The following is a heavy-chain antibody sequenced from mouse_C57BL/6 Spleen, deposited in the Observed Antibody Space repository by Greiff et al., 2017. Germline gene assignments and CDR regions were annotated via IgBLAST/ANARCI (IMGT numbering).Heavy chain of an antibody. CDR3: ARRRTGTGDD. CDR1: GYTFTSYW. V-gene: IGHV1-69*01. J-gene: IGHJ2*01. CDR2: IDPSDSYT. D-gene: IGHD4-1*01. Sequence: QVQLQQPGAELVMPGASVKLSCKASGYTFTSYWMHWVKQRPGQGLEWIGEIDPSDSYTNYNQKFKGKSTLTVDKSSSTAYMQLSSLTSEDSAVYYCARRRTGTGDDWGKGTTLTVSS.